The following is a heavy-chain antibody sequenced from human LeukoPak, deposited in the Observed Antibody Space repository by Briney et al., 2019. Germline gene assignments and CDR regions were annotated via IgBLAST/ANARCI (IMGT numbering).Heavy chain of an antibody. V-gene: IGHV3-7*01. CDR1: GFTFNSYW. J-gene: IGHJ4*02. Sequence: GGSLRLSCAVSGFTFNSYWMTWVRQAPGKGLEWVANIKQGGIEKYYVDSVKGRFTISRDNAENSLYLQMNSLRAEDTAVYYCARVTGYMIEDYFDYWGQGTLVTVSS. CDR3: ARVTGYMIEDYFDY. D-gene: IGHD3-22*01. CDR2: IKQGGIEK.